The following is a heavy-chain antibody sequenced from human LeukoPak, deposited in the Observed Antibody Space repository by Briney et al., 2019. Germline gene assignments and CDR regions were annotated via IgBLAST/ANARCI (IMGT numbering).Heavy chain of an antibody. D-gene: IGHD2-21*02. J-gene: IGHJ6*02. V-gene: IGHV1-8*01. CDR2: MNPNSGNT. CDR1: GYTFTSYD. CDR3: ARWRPAISIVEVTPDYGMDV. Sequence: GASVKVSCKASGYTFTSYDINWVRQATGQGLEWMGWMNPNSGNTGYAQKFQGRVTMTRNTSISTAYMELSSLRSEDTAVYYCARWRPAISIVEVTPDYGMDVWGQGTTVTVSS.